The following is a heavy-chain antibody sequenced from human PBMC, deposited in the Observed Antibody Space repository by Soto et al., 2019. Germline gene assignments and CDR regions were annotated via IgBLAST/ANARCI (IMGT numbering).Heavy chain of an antibody. CDR2: IYYSGST. CDR1: GGSISSGDYY. D-gene: IGHD3-9*01. J-gene: IGHJ4*02. Sequence: SETLSLTCTVSGGSISSGDYYWSWIRQPPGKGLEWIGYIYYSGSTYYNPSLKSRVTISVDTSKNQFSLKLSSVTAADTAVYYCARAKYYDILTGPDYWGQGTLVTV. V-gene: IGHV4-30-4*01. CDR3: ARAKYYDILTGPDY.